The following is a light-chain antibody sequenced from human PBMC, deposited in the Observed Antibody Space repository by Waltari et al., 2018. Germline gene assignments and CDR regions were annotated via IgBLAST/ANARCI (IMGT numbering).Light chain of an antibody. CDR3: QQYNRWPPIT. CDR2: DAS. CDR1: QSIATN. V-gene: IGKV3-15*01. Sequence: EVVMTQSPATLSVSPGERASLSCRASQSIATNLAWYQQKPGQPPRLLVYDASTRAPSIPARFKGSESGTEFTLTISSLQSEDSAVYYCQQYNRWPPITFGQGTRLEI. J-gene: IGKJ5*01.